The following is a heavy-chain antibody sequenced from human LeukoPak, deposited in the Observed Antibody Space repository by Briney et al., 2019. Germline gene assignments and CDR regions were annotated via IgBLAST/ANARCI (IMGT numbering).Heavy chain of an antibody. CDR1: GGAFSSYA. CDR2: IIPIFGTA. J-gene: IGHJ6*03. V-gene: IGHV1-69*06. CDR3: ARGGSDTAMVPPGIYYYYMDV. D-gene: IGHD5-18*01. Sequence: ASVKVSCKASGGAFSSYAISWVRQAPGQGLEWMGGIIPIFGTANYAQKFQGRVTITADKSTSTAYMELSSLRSEDTAVYYCARGGSDTAMVPPGIYYYYMDVWGKGTTVTVSS.